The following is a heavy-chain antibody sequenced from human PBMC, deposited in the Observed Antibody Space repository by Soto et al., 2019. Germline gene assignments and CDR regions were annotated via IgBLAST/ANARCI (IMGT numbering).Heavy chain of an antibody. V-gene: IGHV3-23*01. D-gene: IGHD3-22*01. CDR2: ISGSGDST. J-gene: IGHJ4*02. Sequence: LRLSCAASGFTFNTYAMSWVRQAPGKGLEWVSGISGSGDSTYYADSVKGRFTISRDNSKNTLYLQMNSLRAEDTAVYYCAKGGVIVVLITTWDYWGQGTLVTVSS. CDR1: GFTFNTYA. CDR3: AKGGVIVVLITTWDY.